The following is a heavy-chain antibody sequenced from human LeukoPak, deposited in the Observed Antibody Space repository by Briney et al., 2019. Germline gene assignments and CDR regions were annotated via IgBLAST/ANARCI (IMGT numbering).Heavy chain of an antibody. J-gene: IGHJ5*02. D-gene: IGHD5-12*01. Sequence: GGSLRLSCAASGFTFSDYYMSWIRQAPGKGLEWVSYISSSGSTIYYADSVKGRFTISRDNAKNSLYLQMNSLRAEDTAVYYCAITHEVTTTGNNWFDPWGQGTLVTVSS. CDR1: GFTFSDYY. V-gene: IGHV3-11*01. CDR3: AITHEVTTTGNNWFDP. CDR2: ISSSGSTI.